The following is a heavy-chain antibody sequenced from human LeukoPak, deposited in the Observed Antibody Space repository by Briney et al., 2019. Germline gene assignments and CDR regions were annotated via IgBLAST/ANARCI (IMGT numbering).Heavy chain of an antibody. CDR3: ALFSWPYY. CDR2: IKSDGSST. CDR1: GFTFSSSW. V-gene: IGHV3-74*01. J-gene: IGHJ4*02. Sequence: GGSLRLSCAASGFTFSSSWMHWVRQAPGKGLVWVSRIKSDGSSTSYADSVKGRFTISRDNAKNTLYLQMNSLRAEDTAVYYCALFSWPYYWGQGTLVTVSS.